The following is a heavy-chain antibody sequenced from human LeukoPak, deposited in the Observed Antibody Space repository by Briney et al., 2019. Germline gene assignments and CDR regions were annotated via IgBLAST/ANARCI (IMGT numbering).Heavy chain of an antibody. V-gene: IGHV3-11*04. J-gene: IGHJ4*02. CDR2: ISSSGTTI. Sequence: PGGSLRLSCAASGFTFSDYYMSWIRQAPGKGLEWVSYISSSGTTIYYADSVKGRFTISRDNAKNSLHLQMNSLRAEDTAVYYCARGKYSSSWTPDYWGQGTLVTVSS. CDR3: ARGKYSSSWTPDY. D-gene: IGHD6-13*01. CDR1: GFTFSDYY.